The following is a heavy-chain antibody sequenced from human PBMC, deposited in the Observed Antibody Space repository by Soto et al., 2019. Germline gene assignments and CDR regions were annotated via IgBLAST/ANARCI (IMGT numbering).Heavy chain of an antibody. CDR2: IYYSGST. J-gene: IGHJ4*02. Sequence: SETLSLTSTVSGGSIRSYYWSWIRQPPGKGLEWIGYIYYSGSTNYNPSLKSRVTISVDTSKNQFSLKLSSVTAADTAVYYCARDQNGSPHFDYWGQGTLVTVSS. CDR1: GGSIRSYY. D-gene: IGHD1-26*01. CDR3: ARDQNGSPHFDY. V-gene: IGHV4-59*01.